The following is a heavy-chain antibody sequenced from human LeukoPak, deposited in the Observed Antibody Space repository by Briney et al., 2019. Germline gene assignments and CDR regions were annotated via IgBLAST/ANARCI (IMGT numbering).Heavy chain of an antibody. Sequence: SETLSLTCTVSGGSISSGSYYWSWIRQPAGKGLEWIGHIYTSGSTNYNPSLKSRVTISVDTSKNQFSLKLSSVTAADTAVYYCARDGYYGSGGTLSGWGQGTLVTVSS. V-gene: IGHV4-61*09. J-gene: IGHJ4*02. CDR1: GGSISSGSYY. D-gene: IGHD3-10*01. CDR2: IYTSGST. CDR3: ARDGYYGSGGTLSG.